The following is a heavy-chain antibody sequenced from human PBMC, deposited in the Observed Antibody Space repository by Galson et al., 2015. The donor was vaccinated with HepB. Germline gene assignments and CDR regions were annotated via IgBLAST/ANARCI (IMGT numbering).Heavy chain of an antibody. J-gene: IGHJ3*02. Sequence: SVKVSCKASGYTFTNYGVSWVRQAPGQGLEWVAWISAYNGNTNYAQKFQGRVTMTTDTSTSTAYMELRSLSSDDTAVYYCAREGYFYDSSGYLAFDIWGQGTMVTVSS. CDR3: AREGYFYDSSGYLAFDI. V-gene: IGHV1-18*01. CDR1: GYTFTNYG. CDR2: ISAYNGNT. D-gene: IGHD3-22*01.